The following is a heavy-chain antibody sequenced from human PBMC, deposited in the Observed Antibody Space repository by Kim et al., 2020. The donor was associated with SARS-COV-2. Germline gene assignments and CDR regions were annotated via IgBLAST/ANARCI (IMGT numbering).Heavy chain of an antibody. V-gene: IGHV3-23*01. Sequence: RGSLRLSCAASGFTFSSYAMSWVRQAPGKGLEWVSVISGSGGSTYYADSVKGRFTISRDNSKNTLYLQMNSLRAEDTAVYYCAKDLGARAVVPAAAHFDYWGQGTLVTVSS. CDR2: ISGSGGST. CDR3: AKDLGARAVVPAAAHFDY. J-gene: IGHJ4*02. D-gene: IGHD2-2*01. CDR1: GFTFSSYA.